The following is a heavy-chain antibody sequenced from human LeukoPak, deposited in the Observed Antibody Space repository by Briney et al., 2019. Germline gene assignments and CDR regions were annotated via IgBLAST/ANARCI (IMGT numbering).Heavy chain of an antibody. Sequence: PGGSLRLSCAASGFTFSSYAMHWVRQAPGKGLEWVAVISYDGSNKYYADSVKGRFTISRDNSKNTLYLQMNSLRAEDTAVYYCANKVRETIRGYYYYYMDVWGKGTTVTVSS. V-gene: IGHV3-30*04. J-gene: IGHJ6*03. CDR2: ISYDGSNK. D-gene: IGHD3-10*01. CDR1: GFTFSSYA. CDR3: ANKVRETIRGYYYYYMDV.